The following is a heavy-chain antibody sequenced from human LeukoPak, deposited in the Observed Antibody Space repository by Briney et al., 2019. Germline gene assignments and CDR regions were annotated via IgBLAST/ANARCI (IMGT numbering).Heavy chain of an antibody. CDR2: INPNSGGT. D-gene: IGHD4-17*01. CDR3: ARGPNYGDHWFDP. Sequence: ASVKVSCKASGYTFTGYCMHWVRQAPGQGLEWMGWINPNSGGTNYAQKFQGRVTMTRDTSISTAYMELSRLRSDDTAVYYCARGPNYGDHWFDPWGQGTLVTVSS. CDR1: GYTFTGYC. J-gene: IGHJ5*02. V-gene: IGHV1-2*02.